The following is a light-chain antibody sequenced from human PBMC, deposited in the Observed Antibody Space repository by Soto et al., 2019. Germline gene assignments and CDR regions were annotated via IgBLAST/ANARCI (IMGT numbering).Light chain of an antibody. CDR2: GAS. V-gene: IGKV3-20*01. CDR3: QHYDNSPLT. CDR1: QSVNSRY. J-gene: IGKJ4*01. Sequence: EVVLTQSPGTLSLSPGERAILSCRASQSVNSRYLAWYQQKHGQAPRLLISGASSRATGIPDRFSGSGSGTDFTLINNRLEAADFAVYYCQHYDNSPLTFGGGTKVEI.